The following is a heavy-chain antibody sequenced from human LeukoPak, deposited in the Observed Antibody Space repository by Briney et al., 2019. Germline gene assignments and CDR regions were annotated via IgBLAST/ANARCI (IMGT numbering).Heavy chain of an antibody. J-gene: IGHJ4*01. CDR1: GFTFRNYW. CDR3: ARERSGTFCLDY. CDR2: IKQDGSEK. D-gene: IGHD1-26*01. Sequence: GGSLRLSCAASGFTFRNYWMGWVRQAPGKGLEWVANIKQDGSEKYYVDSVKGRFTISRDNAKNSLSLQMNSLSAEDTAVYYCARERSGTFCLDYWGHGTLVSVSS. V-gene: IGHV3-7*01.